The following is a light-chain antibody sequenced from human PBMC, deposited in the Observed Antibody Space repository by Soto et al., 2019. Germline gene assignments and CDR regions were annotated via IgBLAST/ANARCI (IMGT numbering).Light chain of an antibody. J-gene: IGLJ1*01. CDR2: EVS. Sequence: QSVLTQPASVSGSPGQSITISCTGTSSDVGGYDFVYWYQLHPGKAPKLMVFEVSNRPSGVSDRFLGSKSGNTASLTISGLQAEYVADYFCSSYSISTACLFGTGTKLTVL. V-gene: IGLV2-14*01. CDR3: SSYSISTACL. CDR1: SSDVGGYDF.